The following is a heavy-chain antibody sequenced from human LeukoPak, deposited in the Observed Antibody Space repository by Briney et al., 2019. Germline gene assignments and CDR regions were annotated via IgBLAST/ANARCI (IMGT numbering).Heavy chain of an antibody. V-gene: IGHV4-39*01. CDR1: GGSISSSSYY. Sequence: SETLSLTCTVSGGSISSSSYYWGWIRQPPGKGLEWIGSIYYSGSTYYNPSLKSRVTISVDTSKNQFSLKLSSVTAADTAVYYCASTNTEFYYYYGMDVWGQGTTVTVSS. CDR3: ASTNTEFYYYYGMDV. CDR2: IYYSGST. D-gene: IGHD5-12*01. J-gene: IGHJ6*02.